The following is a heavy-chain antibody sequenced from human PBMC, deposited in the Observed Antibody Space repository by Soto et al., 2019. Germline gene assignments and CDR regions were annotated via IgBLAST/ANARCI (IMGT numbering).Heavy chain of an antibody. J-gene: IGHJ4*02. D-gene: IGHD1-26*01. CDR2: INPNSGGT. Sequence: GSSVKGSFKTAEFTFTDYYSHWVRQAPGQGLEWMGWINPNSGGTDYGQKFQGRVTMTRDTSISTAYMELRGLRSDDTAVYYCAREKIVGANPFDYSGQGTLVTVSS. V-gene: IGHV1-2*02. CDR1: EFTFTDYY. CDR3: AREKIVGANPFDY.